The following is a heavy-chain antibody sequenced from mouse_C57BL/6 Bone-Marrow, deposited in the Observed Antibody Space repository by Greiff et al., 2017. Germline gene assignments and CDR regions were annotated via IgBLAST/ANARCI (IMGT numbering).Heavy chain of an antibody. CDR2: IYPRSGNT. Sequence: QVQLQQSGAELARPGASVKLSCKASGYTFTSYGISWVKQRTGQGLEWIGEIYPRSGNTYYNEKFKGKATLTADKSSSTAYMTLRSLTSEDSAVYFCARSLAGTGAYWGQGTLVTVSA. V-gene: IGHV1-81*01. D-gene: IGHD3-3*01. J-gene: IGHJ3*01. CDR1: GYTFTSYG. CDR3: ARSLAGTGAY.